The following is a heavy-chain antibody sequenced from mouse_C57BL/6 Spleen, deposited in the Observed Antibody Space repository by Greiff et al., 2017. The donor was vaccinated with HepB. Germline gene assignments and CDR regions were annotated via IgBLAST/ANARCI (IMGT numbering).Heavy chain of an antibody. J-gene: IGHJ2*01. CDR2: IYPGDGDT. D-gene: IGHD4-1*01. CDR3: ARNWDFDY. V-gene: IGHV1-82*01. Sequence: QVQLQQSGPELVKPGASVKISCKASGYAFSSSWMNWVKQRPGKGLEWIGRIYPGDGDTNYNGKFKGKATLTADKSSSTAYMQLSSLTSEDSAVYCGARNWDFDYWGQGTTLTVSS. CDR1: GYAFSSSW.